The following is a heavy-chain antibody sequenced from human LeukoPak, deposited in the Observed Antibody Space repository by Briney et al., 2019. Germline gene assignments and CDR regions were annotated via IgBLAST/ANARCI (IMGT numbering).Heavy chain of an antibody. CDR1: GFIFSNYG. D-gene: IGHD6-6*01. CDR3: AKGVAARLVDF. CDR2: ITTGAATT. Sequence: GSLRLSCAASGFIFSNYGMNWVRQAPEKRLEWVSTITTGAATTYYRDSVKGRFIISRDNSRNTLYLQMNSLRGEDTAIYYCAKGVAARLVDFWGQGTLVTVSS. J-gene: IGHJ4*02. V-gene: IGHV3-23*01.